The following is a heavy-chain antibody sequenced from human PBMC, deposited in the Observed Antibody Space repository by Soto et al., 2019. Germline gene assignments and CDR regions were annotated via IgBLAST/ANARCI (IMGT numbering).Heavy chain of an antibody. CDR3: ARDPFHVDTAVVRSDSFRGGMDV. J-gene: IGHJ6*02. D-gene: IGHD5-18*01. Sequence: ASVKVSCKASGYTFTGYYMHWVRQAPGQGLEWMGWINPNSGGTNYAQKFQGWVTMTRDTSISTAYMEPSRLRSDDTAVYYCARDPFHVDTAVVRSDSFRGGMDVWGQGTTVTVSS. CDR1: GYTFTGYY. CDR2: INPNSGGT. V-gene: IGHV1-2*04.